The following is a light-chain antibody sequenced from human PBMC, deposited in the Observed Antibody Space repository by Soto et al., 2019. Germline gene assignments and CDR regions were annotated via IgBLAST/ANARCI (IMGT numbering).Light chain of an antibody. J-gene: IGKJ5*01. Sequence: DIQMTQSPSSLSASVGDRVTITCQASQDISSYLNWYQQKPGKAPKVLIYDASSLQTGVPSRFSGSGSGTDFTLTISSLQPEDFATYYCLQHNNFPLTFGQGTRLEIK. CDR2: DAS. CDR1: QDISSY. V-gene: IGKV1-33*01. CDR3: LQHNNFPLT.